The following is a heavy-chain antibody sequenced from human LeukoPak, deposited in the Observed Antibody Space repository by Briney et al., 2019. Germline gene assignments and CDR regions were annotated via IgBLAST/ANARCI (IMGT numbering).Heavy chain of an antibody. J-gene: IGHJ4*02. CDR1: GLTFSSYA. V-gene: IGHV3-23*01. D-gene: IGHD3-3*01. CDR3: GLRFLEWYTFDY. CDR2: ISGSGGST. Sequence: GGSLRLSCAASGLTFSSYAMSWVRQAPGKGLEWVSAISGSGGSTYYADSVKGRFTISRDNSKNTLYLQMNSLRAEDTAVYYCGLRFLEWYTFDYWGQGTLVTVSS.